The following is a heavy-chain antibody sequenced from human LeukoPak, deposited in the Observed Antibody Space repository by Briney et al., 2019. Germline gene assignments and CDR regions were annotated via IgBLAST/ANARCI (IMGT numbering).Heavy chain of an antibody. CDR1: GGSFSGYY. J-gene: IGHJ3*01. Sequence: PSETLSLTCAVYGGSFSGYYWSWIRQPPGKGLEWIGSVYYSGSTYYNAPLKSRVTISVDTSKNQFSLKLSAVTAADTAMYYCAREDAVSSDDAFDLWGQGTMVTVS. CDR3: AREDAVSSDDAFDL. D-gene: IGHD6-19*01. V-gene: IGHV4-34*01. CDR2: VYYSGST.